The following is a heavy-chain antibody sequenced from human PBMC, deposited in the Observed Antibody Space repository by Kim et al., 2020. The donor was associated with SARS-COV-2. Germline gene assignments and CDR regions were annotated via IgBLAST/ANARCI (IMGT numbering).Heavy chain of an antibody. CDR3: ARQEDTAMVTQIRIGWFDP. D-gene: IGHD5-18*01. V-gene: IGHV4-39*01. Sequence: SETLSLTCTVSGGSISSSSYYWGWIRQPPGKGLEWIGSIYYSGSTYYNPSLKSRVTISVDTSKNQFSLKLSSVTAADTAVYYCARQEDTAMVTQIRIGWFDPWGQGTLVTVSS. CDR1: GGSISSSSYY. J-gene: IGHJ5*02. CDR2: IYYSGST.